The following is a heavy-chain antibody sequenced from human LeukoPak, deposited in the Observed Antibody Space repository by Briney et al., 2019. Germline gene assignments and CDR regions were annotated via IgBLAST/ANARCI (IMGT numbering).Heavy chain of an antibody. CDR2: INPSGGST. D-gene: IGHD3-22*01. J-gene: IGHJ3*02. Sequence: GASVKVSCKASGYTFTSYYMHWVRQAPGQGLEWMGIINPSGGSTSYAQKFQGRVTMTRDTSTSTVYMELSSLRSEDTAVYYCARVLEKYSDRSGYDAFDIWGQGTMVTVSS. V-gene: IGHV1-46*01. CDR3: ARVLEKYSDRSGYDAFDI. CDR1: GYTFTSYY.